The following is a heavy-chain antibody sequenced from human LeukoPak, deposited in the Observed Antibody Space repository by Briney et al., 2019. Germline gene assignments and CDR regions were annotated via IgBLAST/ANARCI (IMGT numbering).Heavy chain of an antibody. V-gene: IGHV1-69*06. J-gene: IGHJ4*02. D-gene: IGHD6-6*01. Sequence: SVKVSCKASGGTFSSYAISWVRQAPGQGLEWMGGIIPIFGTANYAQKFQGRVTITADKSTSTAYMELSSLRSEDTAVYYCARGPSSSSRWDYWGRGTLVTVSS. CDR3: ARGPSSSSRWDY. CDR2: IIPIFGTA. CDR1: GGTFSSYA.